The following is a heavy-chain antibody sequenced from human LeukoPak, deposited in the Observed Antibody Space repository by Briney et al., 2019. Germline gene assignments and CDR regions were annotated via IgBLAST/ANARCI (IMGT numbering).Heavy chain of an antibody. J-gene: IGHJ4*02. D-gene: IGHD3-10*01. CDR2: INPSGGNT. Sequence: ASVNVSCKASGYTFTSYYIHWVRQAPGQGLEWMGIINPSGGNTNSAQKFQGRVTMTRDMSTSTVYMELNSLRSEDTAVYYCARDLLLYFGEVTMAFDYWGLGTLVTVSS. CDR1: GYTFTSYY. V-gene: IGHV1-46*01. CDR3: ARDLLLYFGEVTMAFDY.